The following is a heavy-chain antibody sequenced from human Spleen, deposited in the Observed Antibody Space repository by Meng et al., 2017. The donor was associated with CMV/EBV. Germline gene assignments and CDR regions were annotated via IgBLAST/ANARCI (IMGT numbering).Heavy chain of an antibody. CDR3: ARGLRLRGGFDY. V-gene: IGHV4-59*01. D-gene: IGHD5-12*01. J-gene: IGHJ4*02. Sequence: GSLRLSCTVSGGSISSSYYWNWIRQPPGKGLEWIGYIYNSGRTKYNASLNSRVTISLDTSKNQFSLKLSSVTAADTAVYYCARGLRLRGGFDYWGQGTLVTVSS. CDR1: GGSISSSYY. CDR2: IYNSGRT.